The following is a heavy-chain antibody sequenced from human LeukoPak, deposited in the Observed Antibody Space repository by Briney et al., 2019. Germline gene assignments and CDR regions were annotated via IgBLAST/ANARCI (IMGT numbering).Heavy chain of an antibody. J-gene: IGHJ4*02. V-gene: IGHV1-18*01. CDR1: GYTFTSYG. CDR2: ISAYNGNT. CDR3: ARVGVGYGSGNYYDPLDY. Sequence: GASVKVSCKASGYTFTSYGISWVRQAPGQGLEWMGWISAYNGNTNYAQKLQGRVTMTTDTSTSTAYMELRSLRSDDTAVYYCARVGVGYGSGNYYDPLDYWGQGTLVTVSS. D-gene: IGHD3-10*01.